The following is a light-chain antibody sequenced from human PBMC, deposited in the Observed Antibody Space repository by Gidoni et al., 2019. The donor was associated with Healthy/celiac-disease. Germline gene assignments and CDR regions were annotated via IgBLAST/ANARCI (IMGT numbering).Light chain of an antibody. CDR3: QQYGSSPLT. CDR1: QRVSSSY. V-gene: IGKV3-20*01. Sequence: IVLTQSPGTLSLSPGERATLSCRASQRVSSSYLAWYQQKPGQAPRLLIYDASSRATGIPDRFSGSGSGTDFTLTISRLEPEDFAVYYCQQYGSSPLTFGPGTKVDIK. CDR2: DAS. J-gene: IGKJ3*01.